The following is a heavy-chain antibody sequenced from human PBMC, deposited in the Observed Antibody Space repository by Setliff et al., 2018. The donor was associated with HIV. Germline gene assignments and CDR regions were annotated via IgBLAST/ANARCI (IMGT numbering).Heavy chain of an antibody. D-gene: IGHD2-15*01. Sequence: SETLSLTCGVSGGSIRSSGYYWGWIRQPPGKGLEWIGSIYYSGSTYYNPSLKSRVTISVDTSKNQFSLKLSSVTAADTAVYYCARSRGDIVMMVAAHWYFDLWGRGTLVTVSS. J-gene: IGHJ2*01. CDR2: IYYSGST. CDR1: GGSIRSSGYY. CDR3: ARSRGDIVMMVAAHWYFDL. V-gene: IGHV4-39*07.